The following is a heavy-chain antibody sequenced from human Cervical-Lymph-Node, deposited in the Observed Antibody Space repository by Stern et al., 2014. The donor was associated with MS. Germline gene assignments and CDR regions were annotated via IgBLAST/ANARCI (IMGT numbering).Heavy chain of an antibody. V-gene: IGHV3-53*01. Sequence: VQLVQSGGGLIQPGGSLRLSCAASGFTVSSNYMSWVRQAPGKGLECVSVIYSGGSTYYADSVKGRFTISRDNSKNTLYLQMNSLRAEDTAVYYCARDIVVVVAATYYYYGMDVWGQGTTVTVSS. J-gene: IGHJ6*02. CDR3: ARDIVVVVAATYYYYGMDV. CDR1: GFTVSSNY. D-gene: IGHD2-15*01. CDR2: IYSGGST.